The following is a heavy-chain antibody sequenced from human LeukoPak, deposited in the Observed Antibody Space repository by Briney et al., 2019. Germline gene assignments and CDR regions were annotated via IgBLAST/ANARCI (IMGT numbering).Heavy chain of an antibody. CDR2: ISGSGGST. J-gene: IGHJ6*02. V-gene: IGHV3-23*01. Sequence: GGSLRLSCAASGFTFSSYAMSWVRQAPGKGLEWVSAISGSGGSTYYADSVKGRFTISRDNSKNTLYLQMNSLRAEDTAVYYCAKSGGGTRRYYYYYYGMDVWGQGTTVTVSS. CDR3: AKSGGGTRRYYYYYYGMDV. CDR1: GFTFSSYA. D-gene: IGHD2-15*01.